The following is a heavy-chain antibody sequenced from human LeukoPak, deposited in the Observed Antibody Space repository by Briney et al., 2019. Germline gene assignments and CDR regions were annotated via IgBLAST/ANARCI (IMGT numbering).Heavy chain of an antibody. Sequence: GGSLRLSCAASGFTFSSYSMTWVRQAPGKGLEWVSSISSSSSYIYYADSVKGRFTISRDNAKNSLYLQMNSLRAEDTAVYYCARVSYDILTGIDWFDPWGQGTLVTVSS. V-gene: IGHV3-21*01. CDR3: ARVSYDILTGIDWFDP. CDR1: GFTFSSYS. D-gene: IGHD3-9*01. CDR2: ISSSSSYI. J-gene: IGHJ5*02.